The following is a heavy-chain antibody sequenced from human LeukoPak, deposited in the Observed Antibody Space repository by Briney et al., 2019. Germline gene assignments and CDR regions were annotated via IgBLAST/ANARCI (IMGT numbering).Heavy chain of an antibody. Sequence: SETLSLTCTVSGGSISSYYWSWIRQPPGKGLEWIGYIYDSGSTNYDPSLKSRVTISVDTSKNQFSLKLSSVTAADTAVYYCACLTTADAFDIWGQGTMVTVSS. CDR1: GGSISSYY. V-gene: IGHV4-59*01. CDR3: ACLTTADAFDI. CDR2: IYDSGST. J-gene: IGHJ3*02. D-gene: IGHD3-22*01.